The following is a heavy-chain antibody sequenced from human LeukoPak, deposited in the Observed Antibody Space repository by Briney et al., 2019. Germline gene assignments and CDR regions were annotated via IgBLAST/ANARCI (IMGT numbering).Heavy chain of an antibody. CDR1: GYSISSGYY. Sequence: SETLSLTCTVSGYSISSGYYWGWIRQPPGKGLEWIGSIYHSGSTYYNPSLKSRVTISVDTSKNQFSLKLSSVTAADTAVYYCAREIGGIVGEGFDYWGQGTLVTVSS. D-gene: IGHD1-26*01. J-gene: IGHJ4*02. V-gene: IGHV4-38-2*02. CDR2: IYHSGST. CDR3: AREIGGIVGEGFDY.